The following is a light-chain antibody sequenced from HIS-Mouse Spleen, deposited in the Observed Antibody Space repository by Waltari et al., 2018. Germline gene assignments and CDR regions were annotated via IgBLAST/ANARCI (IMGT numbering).Light chain of an antibody. V-gene: IGLV3-1*01. CDR2: QAS. CDR3: QAWDSSTGV. CDR1: NLGDKY. Sequence: SYELTQPPSVSVSPGQTASITCSGDNLGDKYACWYQQKPGQSPVLVIYQASKRPSGIPERFSGSNSGNTATLTISGTQAMDEADYYCQAWDSSTGVFGTGTKVTVL. J-gene: IGLJ1*01.